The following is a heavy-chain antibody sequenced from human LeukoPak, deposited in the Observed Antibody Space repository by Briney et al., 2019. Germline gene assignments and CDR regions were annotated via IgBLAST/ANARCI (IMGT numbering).Heavy chain of an antibody. Sequence: GRSLRLSCAASGFTFEDHVMHWVRQAPGKGLEWVSCISWSGDSMGYADAVKGRFTISRDNAKNSLFLQMNSLRVEDTALYYCAKDLGGSATTVWGQGTLVTVSS. J-gene: IGHJ4*02. V-gene: IGHV3-9*01. CDR1: GFTFEDHV. D-gene: IGHD2-2*01. CDR3: AKDLGGSATTV. CDR2: ISWSGDSM.